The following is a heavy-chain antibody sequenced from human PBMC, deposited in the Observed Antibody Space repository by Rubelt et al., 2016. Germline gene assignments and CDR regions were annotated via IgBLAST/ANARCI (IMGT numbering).Heavy chain of an antibody. CDR3: ASSFTMISPRLYGMDV. J-gene: IGHJ6*02. CDR1: GFTFSSYA. D-gene: IGHD3-22*01. CDR2: ISGSGGST. V-gene: IGHV3-23*01. Sequence: GGGLVQPGGSLRLSCAASGFTFSSYAMSWVRQAPGKGLEWVSAISGSGGSTYYADSVKGRFTISRDNAKNSLYLQMNSLRAEDTAVYYCASSFTMISPRLYGMDVWGQGTTVTVSS.